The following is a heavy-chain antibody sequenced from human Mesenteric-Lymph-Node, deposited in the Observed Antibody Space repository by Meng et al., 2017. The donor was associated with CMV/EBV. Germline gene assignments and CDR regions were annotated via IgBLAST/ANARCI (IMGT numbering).Heavy chain of an antibody. V-gene: IGHV1-2*06. D-gene: IGHD3-10*01. J-gene: IGHJ4*02. CDR2: INPNSGGT. Sequence: YNFTGYYMHWVRQAPGQGLEWMGRINPNSGGTNYAQKFQGRVTMTRDTSISTAYMELSRLRSDDTAVYYCARAQYYYGSGSPPSDYWGQGTLVTVSS. CDR3: ARAQYYYGSGSPPSDY. CDR1: YNFTGYY.